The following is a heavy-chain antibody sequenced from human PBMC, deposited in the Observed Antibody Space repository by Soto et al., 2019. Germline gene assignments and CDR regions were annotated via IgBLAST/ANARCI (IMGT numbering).Heavy chain of an antibody. Sequence: GGSLRLSCAASGFTFSSNGMHWVRQAPGKGMEWVAVMSYDGSHKYYGDSVKGRFTISRDNSKNTLYMKRNSQRVEETGVYYCAKGPRGLQLWDFFDYWGQGTLETVSS. CDR2: MSYDGSHK. V-gene: IGHV3-30*18. CDR3: AKGPRGLQLWDFFDY. J-gene: IGHJ4*02. CDR1: GFTFSSNG. D-gene: IGHD5-18*01.